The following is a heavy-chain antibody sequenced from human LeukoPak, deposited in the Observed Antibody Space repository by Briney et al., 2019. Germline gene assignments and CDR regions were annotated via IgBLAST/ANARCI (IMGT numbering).Heavy chain of an antibody. J-gene: IGHJ4*02. Sequence: VWVSRIDTEGNTINYADSVKGRFTISRDNAGDTLYLQMNSLRAEDTGVYYCATDLSGRHDYWGQGTLVTVSS. V-gene: IGHV3-74*01. CDR2: IDTEGNTI. CDR3: ATDLSGRHDY. D-gene: IGHD5-12*01.